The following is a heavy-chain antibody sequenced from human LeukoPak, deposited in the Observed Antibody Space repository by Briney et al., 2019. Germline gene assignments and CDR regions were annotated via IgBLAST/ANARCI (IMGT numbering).Heavy chain of an antibody. CDR2: IKSKTDGGTT. D-gene: IGHD2-15*01. CDR3: TTQATLVVPPFDY. J-gene: IGHJ4*02. V-gene: IGHV3-15*01. Sequence: PGGSLRLSCTASGFTFSSYAMSWVRQAPGKGLEWVGRIKSKTDGGTTDYAAPVKGRFTISRDDSKNTLYLQMNSLKTEDTAVCYCTTQATLVVPPFDYWGQGTLVTVSS. CDR1: GFTFSSYA.